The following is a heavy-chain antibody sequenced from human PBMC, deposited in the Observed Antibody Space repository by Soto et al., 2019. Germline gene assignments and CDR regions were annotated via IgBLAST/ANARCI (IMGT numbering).Heavy chain of an antibody. Sequence: QAHLVHSGAGVKKPGPSGRLSPRPSGSTCIPYTPTGARQAPGQRLAWMEWINPVNGNTKSSQKFQDRVIITRDTPASTAYMELRSLRSEDTAVYSCARGIATGQRDPWGQGTRVIVSS. V-gene: IGHV1-3*01. D-gene: IGHD6-13*01. CDR3: ARGIATGQRDP. CDR1: GSTCIPYT. CDR2: INPVNGNT. J-gene: IGHJ5*02.